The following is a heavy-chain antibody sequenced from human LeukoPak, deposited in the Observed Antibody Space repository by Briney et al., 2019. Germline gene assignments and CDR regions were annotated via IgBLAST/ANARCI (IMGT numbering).Heavy chain of an antibody. CDR2: INPNSGGT. D-gene: IGHD3-10*01. CDR1: GYTFTGYY. CDR3: ARDRITMVRGPLSWFDP. V-gene: IGHV1-2*02. Sequence: ASVKVSCKASGYTFTGYYMHWVRQAPGQGLEWMGWINPNSGGTNYAQKFQGRVTMTRDTSISTAYMELSRLRSDDTAVYYCARDRITMVRGPLSWFDPWGQGTLVTVSS. J-gene: IGHJ5*02.